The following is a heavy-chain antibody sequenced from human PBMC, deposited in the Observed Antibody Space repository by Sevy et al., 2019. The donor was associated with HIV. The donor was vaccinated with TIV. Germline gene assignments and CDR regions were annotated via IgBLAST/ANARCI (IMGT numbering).Heavy chain of an antibody. CDR3: ARAVMEMSTWRSDY. CDR2: ISSNSDYI. V-gene: IGHV3-21*01. D-gene: IGHD3-16*01. CDR1: GFTFSSYR. Sequence: GGSLRLSCAASGFTFSSYRMTWVRQAPGKGLEWVSCISSNSDYINYADSVKGRFTISRDNAKNLLYLQMDSLRAEETAVYYCARAVMEMSTWRSDYWGQGTLVTVSS. J-gene: IGHJ4*02.